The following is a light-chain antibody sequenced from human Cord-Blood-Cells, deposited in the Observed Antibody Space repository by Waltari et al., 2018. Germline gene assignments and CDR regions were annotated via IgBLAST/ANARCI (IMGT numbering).Light chain of an antibody. J-gene: IGLJ3*02. CDR2: EVS. CDR3: SSYTSSSTRV. CDR1: SRDGGGYNY. V-gene: IGLV2-14*01. Sequence: QSALTQPASVSGSPGQSITIYFTGPSRDGGGYNYVSWYQQHPGKAPKLLIYEVSNRPSGVSNRFSGSKSGNTASLTISGLQAEDEADYYCSSYTSSSTRVFGGGTKLTVL.